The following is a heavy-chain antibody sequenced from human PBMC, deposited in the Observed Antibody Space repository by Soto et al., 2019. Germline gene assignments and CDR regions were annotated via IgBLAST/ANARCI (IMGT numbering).Heavy chain of an antibody. V-gene: IGHV4-30-2*01. CDR2: ISHTGRT. Sequence: QLQLQESGSGLVKPSQTLSLTCAVSGGSISSGNSYAWSWIRQPPGKGLEWIGSISHTGRTSYNPSLKGRVTMSVDKSKNQFSLKLSSVTAADMAVYHCARAVAPYLGTWFDPWGQGSLVIVSS. CDR1: GGSISSGNSYA. D-gene: IGHD3-16*01. CDR3: ARAVAPYLGTWFDP. J-gene: IGHJ5*02.